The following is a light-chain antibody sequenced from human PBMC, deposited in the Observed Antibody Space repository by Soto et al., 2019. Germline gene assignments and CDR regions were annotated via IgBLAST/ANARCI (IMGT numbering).Light chain of an antibody. CDR3: MQALQTPIT. V-gene: IGKV2-28*01. Sequence: DIVMTQSPLSLPVTPVEPSSISCISSQILLHSNGYNYLDWYLQKPGQSPQLLIYLGSNRASGVPDRFSGSGSGTDFTLKISRVEAEDVGVYYCMQALQTPITFGQGTRLEIK. CDR2: LGS. CDR1: QILLHSNGYNY. J-gene: IGKJ5*01.